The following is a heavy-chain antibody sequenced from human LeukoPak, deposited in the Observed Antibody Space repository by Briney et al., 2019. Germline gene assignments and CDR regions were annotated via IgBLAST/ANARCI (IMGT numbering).Heavy chain of an antibody. J-gene: IGHJ3*02. Sequence: PGGSLRLSCVASGFAFDTYWMTWVRQAPGQGLEWVANIKHDGSETNYVDSVKGRFTISRDNAKNSVHLQMNSLRVEDTAVYYCAKDLLGSSPASDAFDIWGQGTMVTVSS. V-gene: IGHV3-7*01. D-gene: IGHD6-6*01. CDR3: AKDLLGSSPASDAFDI. CDR1: GFAFDTYW. CDR2: IKHDGSET.